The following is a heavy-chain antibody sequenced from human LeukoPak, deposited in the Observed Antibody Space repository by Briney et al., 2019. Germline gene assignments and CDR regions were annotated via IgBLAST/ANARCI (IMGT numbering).Heavy chain of an antibody. V-gene: IGHV1-18*01. CDR3: ARDLRARGYSYGYPYYFDY. CDR1: GYTFTSCG. D-gene: IGHD5-18*01. Sequence: ASVKVSCKASGYTFTSCGISWVRQAPGQGLEWMGWTSAYNGNTNYAQKLQGRVTMTTDTSTSTAYMELRSLRSDDTAVYYCARDLRARGYSYGYPYYFDYRGQGTLVTVSS. CDR2: TSAYNGNT. J-gene: IGHJ4*02.